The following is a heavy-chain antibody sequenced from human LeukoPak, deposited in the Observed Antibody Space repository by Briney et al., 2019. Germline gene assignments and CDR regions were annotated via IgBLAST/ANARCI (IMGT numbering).Heavy chain of an antibody. J-gene: IGHJ3*02. CDR2: TNTYNDNT. D-gene: IGHD6-6*01. CDR3: VRVSSSRGKLDAFDI. Sequence: GASVKVSCKASGYTFTSYGISWVRQAPGQELVCLGWTNTYNDNTNYAQNFQGRVTMTIDTSTNTAYMELRSLRSDDTAVYYCVRVSSSRGKLDAFDIWGQGTMVTVSS. CDR1: GYTFTSYG. V-gene: IGHV1-18*01.